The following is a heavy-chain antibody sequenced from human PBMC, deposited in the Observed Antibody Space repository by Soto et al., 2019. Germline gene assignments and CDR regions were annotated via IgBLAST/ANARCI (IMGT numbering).Heavy chain of an antibody. J-gene: IGHJ6*02. D-gene: IGHD4-17*01. CDR3: ASQPFDYGGKVGYYYYGMDV. V-gene: IGHV1-46*01. Sequence: AAVKVYCKASGYTFTSYYMHWVRQAPGQGLEWMGIINPSGGSTSYAQKFQGRVTMTRDTPTSTVYMELSSLRSEDTAVYYCASQPFDYGGKVGYYYYGMDVWGQGTTVTVSS. CDR1: GYTFTSYY. CDR2: INPSGGST.